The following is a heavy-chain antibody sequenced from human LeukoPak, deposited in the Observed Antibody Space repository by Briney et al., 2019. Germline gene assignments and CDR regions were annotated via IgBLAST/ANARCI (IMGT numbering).Heavy chain of an antibody. V-gene: IGHV3-74*01. D-gene: IGHD3-16*02. CDR1: GFTFSSYW. CDR3: ARVGNYHYVWGSYRTRYFDY. Sequence: RGGSLRLSCAASGFTFSSYWMHWVRQAPGKGLVWVSRINSDGSSTSYADSVKGRFTISRDNAKNTLYLQMNSLRAEDTAVYYCARVGNYHYVWGSYRTRYFDYWGQGTLVTVSS. CDR2: INSDGSST. J-gene: IGHJ4*02.